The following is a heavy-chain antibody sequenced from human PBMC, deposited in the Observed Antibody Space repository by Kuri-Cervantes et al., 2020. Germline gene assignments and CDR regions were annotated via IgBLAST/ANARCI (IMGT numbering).Heavy chain of an antibody. CDR1: GFTFDDYA. CDR3: AKLNTYYYDSSDRGGIA. D-gene: IGHD3-22*01. J-gene: IGHJ5*02. Sequence: GGSLRLSCAASGFTFDDYAMHWVRQAPGKGLEWVSLISWDGGSTYYADSVKGRFTISRDNSKNSLYLQMNSLRAEDTALYYCAKLNTYYYDSSDRGGIAWGQGTLVTVSS. CDR2: ISWDGGST. V-gene: IGHV3-43D*04.